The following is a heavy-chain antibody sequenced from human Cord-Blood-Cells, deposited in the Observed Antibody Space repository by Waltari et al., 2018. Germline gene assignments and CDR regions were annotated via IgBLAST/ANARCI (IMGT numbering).Heavy chain of an antibody. Sequence: QLQLQESGPGLVKPLETLSPTCPVSVGSISSSSYYWGWIRQPPGKGLEWIGSIYYSGSTYYNPSLKSRVTISVDTSKNQFSLKLSSVTAADTAVYYCSSSSDYWGQGTLVTVSS. V-gene: IGHV4-39*01. CDR1: VGSISSSSYY. D-gene: IGHD6-6*01. J-gene: IGHJ4*02. CDR3: SSSSDY. CDR2: IYYSGST.